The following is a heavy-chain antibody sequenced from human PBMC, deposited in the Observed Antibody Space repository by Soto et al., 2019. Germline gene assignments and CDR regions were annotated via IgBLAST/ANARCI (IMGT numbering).Heavy chain of an antibody. V-gene: IGHV1-18*01. D-gene: IGHD3-3*01. J-gene: IGHJ3*02. CDR3: ARGPYYDFWSGYYGAFDI. CDR2: ISAYNGNT. Sequence: ASVKVSCKASGYTFTSYGISWVRQAPGQGLEWMGWISAYNGNTNYAQKLQGRVTMTTDTSTSTAYMELRSLRSDDTAVYYCARGPYYDFWSGYYGAFDIWGQGTMVTVSS. CDR1: GYTFTSYG.